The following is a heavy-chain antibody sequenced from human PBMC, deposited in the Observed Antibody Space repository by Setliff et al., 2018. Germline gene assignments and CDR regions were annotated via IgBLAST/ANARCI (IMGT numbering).Heavy chain of an antibody. J-gene: IGHJ4*02. D-gene: IGHD2-15*01. V-gene: IGHV3-30-3*01. CDR1: RFTFNTYA. Sequence: LRLSCAASRFTFNTYAMNWVRQAPGKGLEWAALISYDGSKTYYADSVKGRFIISRDNSKNTLFLQMNSLRPDDAAMYYCARDLFRNSGGLYCWGQGALVTVSS. CDR3: ARDLFRNSGGLYC. CDR2: ISYDGSKT.